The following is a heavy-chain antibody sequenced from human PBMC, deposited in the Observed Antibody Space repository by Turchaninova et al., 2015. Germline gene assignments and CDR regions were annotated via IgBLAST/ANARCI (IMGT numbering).Heavy chain of an antibody. J-gene: IGHJ4*02. D-gene: IGHD3-10*01. V-gene: IGHV3-30*18. Sequence: QVQLVESGGGVVQPGRSLTLSCAASGFTFSNSVMPWVRQVPGKGLEWVAIISSDGSHQYYADSVKGRFTISRDNSKNTVYLQMNSLRAEDTAMYYCAKVSGALVLTSYHFEYWGQGTLVTVSS. CDR2: ISSDGSHQ. CDR3: AKVSGALVLTSYHFEY. CDR1: GFTFSNSV.